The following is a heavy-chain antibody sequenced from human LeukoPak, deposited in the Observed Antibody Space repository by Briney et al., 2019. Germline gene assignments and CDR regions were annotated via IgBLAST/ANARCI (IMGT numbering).Heavy chain of an antibody. CDR3: ARGGAYGVVVPAAILRYYYYMDV. Sequence: SETLSLTCAVYGGSFSGYYWSWIRQPPGKGLEWIGEINHSGSTNYNPSLKGRVTISVDTSKNQFSLKLSSVTAADTAVYYCARGGAYGVVVPAAILRYYYYMDVWGKGTTVTVSS. CDR2: INHSGST. CDR1: GGSFSGYY. J-gene: IGHJ6*03. D-gene: IGHD2-2*02. V-gene: IGHV4-34*01.